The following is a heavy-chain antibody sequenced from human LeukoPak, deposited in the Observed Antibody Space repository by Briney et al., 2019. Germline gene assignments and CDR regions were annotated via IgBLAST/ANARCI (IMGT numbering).Heavy chain of an antibody. Sequence: ASVKVSCKASGYTFTSYGISWVRQAPGQGLEWMGWINTNSGNPTYAQGFTGRFVFSLDTSVSTAYLQISSLKAEDSAVYFCARRIRAPADSSAYRNPGDDYWGQGTLVTVSS. J-gene: IGHJ4*02. CDR1: GYTFTSYG. CDR3: ARRIRAPADSSAYRNPGDDY. CDR2: INTNSGNP. V-gene: IGHV7-4-1*02. D-gene: IGHD3-22*01.